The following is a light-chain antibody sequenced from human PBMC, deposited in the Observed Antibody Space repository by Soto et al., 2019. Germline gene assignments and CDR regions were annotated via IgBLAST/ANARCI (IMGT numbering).Light chain of an antibody. CDR3: QQYGSSLRA. V-gene: IGKV3-20*01. Sequence: ETVMTQSPATLSVSPGERVTLSCRASQSVSSNLAWYQQKVGQAPRLLIYDASTRATGIPDRFSGSGSGTDFTLTISRLEPEDFAVYYCQQYGSSLRAFGQGTKVEIK. J-gene: IGKJ1*01. CDR2: DAS. CDR1: QSVSSN.